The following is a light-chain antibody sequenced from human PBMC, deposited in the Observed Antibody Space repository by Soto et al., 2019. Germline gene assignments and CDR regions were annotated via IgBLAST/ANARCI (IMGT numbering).Light chain of an antibody. CDR1: QTVSSY. CDR2: GAS. J-gene: IGKJ3*01. CDR3: QQYGYSPLFT. V-gene: IGKV3-20*01. Sequence: ENVLTQSPGTLSLSPGERATLSCRASQTVSSYLTWYQQRPGQAPRLLIYGASKRATGIPDRFSGSGSGTDFTLTISRLEPEDFALYYCQQYGYSPLFTFGPGTKVDIK.